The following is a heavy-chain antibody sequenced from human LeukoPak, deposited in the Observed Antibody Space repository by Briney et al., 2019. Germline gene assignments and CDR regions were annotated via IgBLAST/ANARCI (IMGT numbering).Heavy chain of an antibody. Sequence: SETLSLTCTVYGGSISNYYWSWIRQPPGKGLEWIGYIYYSGTSKYSPSLQSRVTISVDTSKNHLSLRLSSVTAADTAVYYCAYNRNRIIDTFDIWGQGTIATVSS. CDR2: IYYSGTS. CDR3: AYNRNRIIDTFDI. V-gene: IGHV4-59*08. D-gene: IGHD1-14*01. J-gene: IGHJ3*02. CDR1: GGSISNYY.